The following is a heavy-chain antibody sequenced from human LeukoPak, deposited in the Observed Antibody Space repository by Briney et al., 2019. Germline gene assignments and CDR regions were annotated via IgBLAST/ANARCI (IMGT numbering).Heavy chain of an antibody. CDR2: ISAYNGNT. CDR1: GGTFSSYA. Sequence: ASVKVSCKASGGTFSSYAISWVRQAPGQGLEWMGWISAYNGNTNYAQKLQGRVTMTTDTSTSTAYMELRSLRSDDTAVYYCARETCSSTSCYLGYWGQGTLVTVSS. J-gene: IGHJ4*02. CDR3: ARETCSSTSCYLGY. V-gene: IGHV1-18*01. D-gene: IGHD2-2*01.